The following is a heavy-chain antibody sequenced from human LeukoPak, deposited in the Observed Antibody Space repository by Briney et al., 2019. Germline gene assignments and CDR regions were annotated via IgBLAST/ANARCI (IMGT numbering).Heavy chain of an antibody. J-gene: IGHJ6*02. CDR3: TTDFGDYPGTNYYYYYGVDV. V-gene: IGHV3-15*01. D-gene: IGHD4-17*01. CDR1: GFTFSNAW. CDR2: IKSKTDGGTT. Sequence: GGSLRLSCAASGFTFSNAWMSWVRQAPGKGLEWVGRIKSKTDGGTTDYAAPVKGRFTVSRDDSKNTLYLQMNSLKTEDTAVYYCTTDFGDYPGTNYYYYYGVDVWGQGTTVTVSS.